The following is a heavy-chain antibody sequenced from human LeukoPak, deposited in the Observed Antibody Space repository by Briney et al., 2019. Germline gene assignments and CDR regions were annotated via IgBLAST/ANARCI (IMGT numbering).Heavy chain of an antibody. J-gene: IGHJ3*02. CDR2: INQDGSEK. V-gene: IGHV3-7*01. Sequence: GGSLRLSCAASGFTFSSYWLTWVRQAPGKGLEWVANINQDGSEKYHVDSVKGRFTISRDNAKNSLYLQMNSLRAEDTAVYYCARLNYYDSKGPDAFDIWGQGAMVTVSS. CDR1: GFTFSSYW. D-gene: IGHD3-22*01. CDR3: ARLNYYDSKGPDAFDI.